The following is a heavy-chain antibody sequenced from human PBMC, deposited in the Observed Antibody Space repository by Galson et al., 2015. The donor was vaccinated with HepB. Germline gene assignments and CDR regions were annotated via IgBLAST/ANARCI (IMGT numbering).Heavy chain of an antibody. CDR1: GGTFSSYA. CDR2: IIPIFGTA. D-gene: IGHD4-17*01. V-gene: IGHV1-69*13. J-gene: IGHJ6*02. CDR3: ARESYGEQPQNYYYYGMDV. Sequence: SVKVSCKASGGTFSSYAISWVRQAPGQGLEWMGGIIPIFGTANYAQKFQGRVTITADESTSTAYMELGSLRSEDTAVYYCARESYGEQPQNYYYYGMDVWGQGTTVTVSS.